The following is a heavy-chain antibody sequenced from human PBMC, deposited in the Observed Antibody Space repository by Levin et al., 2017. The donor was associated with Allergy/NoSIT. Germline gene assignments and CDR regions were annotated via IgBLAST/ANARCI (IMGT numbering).Heavy chain of an antibody. D-gene: IGHD6-19*01. CDR1: GFSLSTGGMC. Sequence: QSGPTLVKPTQTLTLTCTFSGFSLSTGGMCVSWIRQPPGKALEWLARIDWEGDKYYSTSLKTRLTISKDTSKNQVVLSMTNMDPVDTGTYYCARVAGSSGGWAQTFYHFYGMDVWGQGTTVTVSS. CDR3: ARVAGSSGGWAQTFYHFYGMDV. J-gene: IGHJ6*02. CDR2: IDWEGDK. V-gene: IGHV2-70*11.